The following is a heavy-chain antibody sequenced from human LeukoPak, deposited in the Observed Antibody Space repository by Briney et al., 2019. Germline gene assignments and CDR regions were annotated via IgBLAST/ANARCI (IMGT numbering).Heavy chain of an antibody. Sequence: SETLSLTCGVSGGSVINTNLWTWVRQPPGKGLEWIEEVHLDGRINYNPSLESRLTMSVDVSENQLSLKLTSVTAADTAVYYCAREGGFYRPLDYSGQGTLVTVSS. V-gene: IGHV4-4*02. CDR1: GGSVINTNL. D-gene: IGHD3-16*01. CDR2: VHLDGRI. CDR3: AREGGFYRPLDY. J-gene: IGHJ4*02.